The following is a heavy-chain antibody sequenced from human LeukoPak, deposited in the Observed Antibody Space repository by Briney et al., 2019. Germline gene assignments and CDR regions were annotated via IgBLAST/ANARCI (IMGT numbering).Heavy chain of an antibody. D-gene: IGHD6-6*01. Sequence: SETLSLTCTVSGGSISSGSYYWSWIRQPAGKGLEWIGRIYTSGSTNYNPSLKSRVTISVDTSKNQFSLKLSSVTAADTAVYYCAREQGEYSSSFPIDYYYYYMDVWGKGTTVTVSS. J-gene: IGHJ6*03. CDR1: GGSISSGSYY. V-gene: IGHV4-61*02. CDR3: AREQGEYSSSFPIDYYYYYMDV. CDR2: IYTSGST.